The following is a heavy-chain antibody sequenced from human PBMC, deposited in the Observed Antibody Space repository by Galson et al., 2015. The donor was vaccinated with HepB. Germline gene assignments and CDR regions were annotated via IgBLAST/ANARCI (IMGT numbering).Heavy chain of an antibody. CDR1: GFTFSDYY. CDR2: ISSSGSTI. CDR3: ARDLHIVATTLDY. V-gene: IGHV3-11*01. J-gene: IGHJ4*02. Sequence: SLRLSCAASGFTFSDYYMSWVRQAPGKGLEWVSYISSSGSTIYYADSVKGRFTISRDNAKNSLYLQMNSLRAEDTAVYYCARDLHIVATTLDYWGQGTLVTVSS. D-gene: IGHD5-12*01.